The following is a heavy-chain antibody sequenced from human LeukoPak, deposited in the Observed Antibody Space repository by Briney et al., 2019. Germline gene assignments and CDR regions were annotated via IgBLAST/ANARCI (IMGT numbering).Heavy chain of an antibody. J-gene: IGHJ6*02. Sequence: SVKVSCKASGGTFSSYAINWVRQAPGQGLEWMGGIIPMFDTTNYAQKFQGRVTITEDEPTSTAYMELSRLRSEDTAVYYCAKGDVAVAGTASFYYYYNIDVWGQGTTVSVSS. CDR1: GGTFSSYA. V-gene: IGHV1-69*01. CDR2: IIPMFDTT. CDR3: AKGDVAVAGTASFYYYYNIDV. D-gene: IGHD6-19*01.